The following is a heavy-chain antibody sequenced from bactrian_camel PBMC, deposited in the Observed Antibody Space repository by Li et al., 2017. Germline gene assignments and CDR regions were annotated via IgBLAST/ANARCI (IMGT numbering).Heavy chain of an antibody. Sequence: VQLVESGGALVQPGGSLRLSCAASGFTLSSYRTYWVRQAPGKGLEWVSIINRGGSTYYADSVKGRFTIPRDNAKNTLYLQMNSLKTEDTAVYYCATDLFGYWGQGTQVTVS. CDR3: ATDLFGY. J-gene: IGHJ6*01. V-gene: IGHV3S1*01. CDR1: GFTLSSYR. CDR2: IINRGGST.